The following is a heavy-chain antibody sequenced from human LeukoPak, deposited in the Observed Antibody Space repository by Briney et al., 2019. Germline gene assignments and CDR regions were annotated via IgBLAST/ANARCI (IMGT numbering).Heavy chain of an antibody. CDR2: IKEDESAK. V-gene: IGHV3-7*01. J-gene: IGHJ4*02. CDR3: ARDVGGSLDY. D-gene: IGHD1-26*01. CDR1: GFTFRSYW. Sequence: GGSLRLSCAASGFTFRSYWMAWVRRAPGKGLEWVANIKEDESAKHQADSVKGRFTISRDNAQNSVYLQMSSLRGEDTAVYYCARDVGGSLDYWGQGTLVTVSS.